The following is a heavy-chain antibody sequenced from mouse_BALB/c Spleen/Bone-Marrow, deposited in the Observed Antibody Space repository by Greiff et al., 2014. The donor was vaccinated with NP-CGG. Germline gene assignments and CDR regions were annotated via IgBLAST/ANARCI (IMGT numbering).Heavy chain of an antibody. D-gene: IGHD2-1*01. CDR3: ARKGYGNYHYYAMDY. J-gene: IGHJ4*01. V-gene: IGHV1-7*01. Sequence: VMLVESGAELAKPGASVKMSCKAPGYTFTSYWTYRIKQRPGQGLEWIGYINPSTGYTEYNQKFKDKATLTADKSSNTAYMQLSSLTSEDSAVYYCARKGYGNYHYYAMDYWGQGTSVTVSS. CDR1: GYTFTSYW. CDR2: INPSTGYT.